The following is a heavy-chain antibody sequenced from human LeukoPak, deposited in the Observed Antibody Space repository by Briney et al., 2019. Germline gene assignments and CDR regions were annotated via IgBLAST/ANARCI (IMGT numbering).Heavy chain of an antibody. CDR3: ARQSSYSDSSGYYYWFDP. J-gene: IGHJ5*02. CDR1: GYSFPTYW. Sequence: GESLKIPCRGSGYSFPTYWIGWVRQMPGKGLEWMGIIYPGDSDTKYSPSFQGQVTISADKSISTAYLQWSSLKASDTAMYYCARQSSYSDSSGYYYWFDPWGQGTLVTVSS. V-gene: IGHV5-51*01. CDR2: IYPGDSDT. D-gene: IGHD3-22*01.